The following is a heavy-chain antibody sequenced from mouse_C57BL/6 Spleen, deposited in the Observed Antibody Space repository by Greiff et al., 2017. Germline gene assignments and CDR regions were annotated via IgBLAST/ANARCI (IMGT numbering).Heavy chain of an antibody. V-gene: IGHV1-42*01. Sequence: VQLQQSGPELVKPGASVKISYKASGYSFTGYYMNWVKQSPEKSLEWIGEINPSTGGTTYNQKFKAKATLTVDKSSSTAYMQLKSLTSADSAVYYCAKGTAQATNYAMDYWGQGTSVTVSS. J-gene: IGHJ4*01. D-gene: IGHD3-2*02. CDR3: AKGTAQATNYAMDY. CDR2: INPSTGGT. CDR1: GYSFTGYY.